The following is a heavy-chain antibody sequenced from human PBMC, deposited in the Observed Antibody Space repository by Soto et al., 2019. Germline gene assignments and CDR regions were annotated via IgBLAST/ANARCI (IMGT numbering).Heavy chain of an antibody. D-gene: IGHD3-10*01. J-gene: IGHJ5*02. CDR3: ARRPGSWFDP. Sequence: GESLKISCKASGYSFTTSWIGWVRQMPGKGLEWMGIIFPSDSDTRYSPSFQGQVTISVDKSISTAYLQWSSLKASDTAMYYCARRPGSWFDPWGQGTLVTVSS. CDR2: IFPSDSDT. CDR1: GYSFTTSW. V-gene: IGHV5-51*01.